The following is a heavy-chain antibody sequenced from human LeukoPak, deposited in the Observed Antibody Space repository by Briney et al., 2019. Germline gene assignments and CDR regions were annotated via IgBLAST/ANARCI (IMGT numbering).Heavy chain of an antibody. Sequence: PSETLSLTCAVYGGSFSGYYWSWIRQPPGEGLEWIGEINHSGSTNYNPSLKSRVTISVDTSKNQFSLKLSSVTAADTAVYYCARGSGWYFPDYWGQGTLVTVSS. J-gene: IGHJ4*02. D-gene: IGHD6-19*01. CDR3: ARGSGWYFPDY. CDR1: GGSFSGYY. CDR2: INHSGST. V-gene: IGHV4-34*01.